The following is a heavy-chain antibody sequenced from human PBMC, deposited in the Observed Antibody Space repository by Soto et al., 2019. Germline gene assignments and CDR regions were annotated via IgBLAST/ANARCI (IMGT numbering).Heavy chain of an antibody. CDR1: GFTFSSYG. D-gene: IGHD3-10*01. CDR3: AKDRTGPIFIYGMDV. CDR2: ISYDGSNK. Sequence: GGSLRLSCAASGFTFSSYGMHWVRQAPGKGLEWVAVISYDGSNKYYADSVKGRFTISRDNSKNTLYLQMNSLRAEDTAVYYCAKDRTGPIFIYGMDVWGQGTTVTVSS. J-gene: IGHJ6*02. V-gene: IGHV3-30*18.